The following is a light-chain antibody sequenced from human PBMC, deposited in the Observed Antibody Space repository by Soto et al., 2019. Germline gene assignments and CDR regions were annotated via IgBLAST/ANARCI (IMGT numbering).Light chain of an antibody. CDR2: AAS. V-gene: IGKV1-27*01. CDR3: QKYNSATLT. J-gene: IGKJ4*01. Sequence: DIQMTQSPSSLSASVGDRVTITFRESQSIRSYLNWYQQTXGKIPNXXIYAASTLQAGVPSRFSGSGSGTDFTLTISSLQPEDVEADYCQKYNSATLTFGGGTKVDIK. CDR1: QSIRSY.